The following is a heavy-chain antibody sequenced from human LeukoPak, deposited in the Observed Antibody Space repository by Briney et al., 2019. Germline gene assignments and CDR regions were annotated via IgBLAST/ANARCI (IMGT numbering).Heavy chain of an antibody. CDR2: IYYSGST. CDR1: GFTFSSYW. D-gene: IGHD1-26*01. Sequence: GALRLSCAASGFTFSSYWMSWVRQAPGKGLEWIGYIYYSGSTNYNPSLKSRVSISVDTSKNQFSLKLSSVTAADTAVYYCARWELLDGYFDYWGQGTVVTVSS. V-gene: IGHV4-59*01. J-gene: IGHJ4*02. CDR3: ARWELLDGYFDY.